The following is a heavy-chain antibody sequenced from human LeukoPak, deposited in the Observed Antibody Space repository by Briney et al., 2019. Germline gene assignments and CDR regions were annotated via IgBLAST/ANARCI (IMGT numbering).Heavy chain of an antibody. V-gene: IGHV4-4*07. CDR2: IYTSGST. J-gene: IGHJ4*02. Sequence: SETLSLTCTVSGGSISSYYWSWIRQPAGKGLEWIGRIYTSGSTNYNPSLKSRVTMSVDTSKNQFSLKLSSVTAADTAVYYCARHGGTRITLVEVYYFDCWGQGNLVTVSS. CDR1: GGSISSYY. CDR3: ARHGGTRITLVEVYYFDC. D-gene: IGHD4-11*01.